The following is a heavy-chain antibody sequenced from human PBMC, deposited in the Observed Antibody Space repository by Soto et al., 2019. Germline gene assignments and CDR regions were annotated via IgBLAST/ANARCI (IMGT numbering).Heavy chain of an antibody. V-gene: IGHV3-23*01. D-gene: IGHD3-3*01. Sequence: PGGSLRLSCAASGFTFSSYAMSWVRQAPGKGLEWVSAISGSGGSTYYADSVKGRFTISRDNSKNTLYLQMNSLRAEDTAVYYCAKARAQNYDFWSGFPVDYWGQGTLVTVS. CDR2: ISGSGGST. J-gene: IGHJ4*02. CDR3: AKARAQNYDFWSGFPVDY. CDR1: GFTFSSYA.